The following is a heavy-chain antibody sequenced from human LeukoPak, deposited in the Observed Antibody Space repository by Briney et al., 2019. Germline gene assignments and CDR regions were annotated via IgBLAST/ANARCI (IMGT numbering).Heavy chain of an antibody. CDR2: IDPDSGGT. D-gene: IGHD3-22*01. CDR1: GYSFIDYY. J-gene: IGHJ3*01. CDR3: ARECYDTSGRKYAFNL. V-gene: IGHV1-2*02. Sequence: EASVKVSCKASGYSFIDYYIHWVRQAPGQGLEWMGSIDPDSGGTKYAQKFQGRVTLTRDTSINTAYMELSGLRSDDTAVYYCARECYDTSGRKYAFNLWGQGTKVTASS.